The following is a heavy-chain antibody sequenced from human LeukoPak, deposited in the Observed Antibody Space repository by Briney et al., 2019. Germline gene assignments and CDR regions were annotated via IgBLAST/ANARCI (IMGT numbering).Heavy chain of an antibody. CDR1: GFTFSDYH. CDR3: ATATGGDAGGDYYYYYGMDV. Sequence: GGSLRLSCSASGFTFSDYHMSWVRQAPGKGLECVSSISSTRNTYYAGTVEGRFTISRDNAENSLYLQMNSLRAEDTAVYYCATATGGDAGGDYYYYYGMDVWGQGTTVTVSS. D-gene: IGHD2-21*02. CDR2: ISSTRNT. V-gene: IGHV3-69-1*01. J-gene: IGHJ6*02.